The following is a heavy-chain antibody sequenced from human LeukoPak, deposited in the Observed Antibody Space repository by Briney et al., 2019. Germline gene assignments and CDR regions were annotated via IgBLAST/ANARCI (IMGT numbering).Heavy chain of an antibody. V-gene: IGHV1-46*01. CDR1: GYTFTSYY. CDR3: ATSTLQDDAFDI. J-gene: IGHJ3*02. CDR2: IRPSGST. Sequence: GASVKVSCKASGYTFTSYYIHWVRQAPGQGLEYMGIIRPSGSTAYAQKFQGRVTMTEDTSTDTAYMELSSLRSEDTAVYYCATSTLQDDAFDIWGQGTMVTVSS. D-gene: IGHD3-16*01.